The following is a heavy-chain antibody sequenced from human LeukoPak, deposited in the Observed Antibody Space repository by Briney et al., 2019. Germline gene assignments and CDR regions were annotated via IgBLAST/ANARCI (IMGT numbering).Heavy chain of an antibody. V-gene: IGHV5-51*01. CDR2: IYPADSDI. D-gene: IGHD2-2*02. Sequence: GESLKISCKGSGYSITNYWIGWVRQMPGKGLEWMGIIYPADSDIRYSPSFQGQVTISADKSISTAYLQWSSLKASDTAMYYCARRYCSSTICDTYFQHWGQGTLVTVSS. J-gene: IGHJ1*01. CDR1: GYSITNYW. CDR3: ARRYCSSTICDTYFQH.